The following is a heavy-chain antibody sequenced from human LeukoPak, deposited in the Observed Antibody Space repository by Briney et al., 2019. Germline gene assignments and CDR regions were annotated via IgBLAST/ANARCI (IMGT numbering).Heavy chain of an antibody. CDR3: TPLDYSFDY. CDR2: INSDGSST. Sequence: GGSLRLSCAASGFTFSNYWMNWVRQAPGKGLVWVSRINSDGSSTNYADSVKGRFTISRDNAKNTLYLQMNSLRAEDTAVYYCTPLDYSFDYWGQGTLVTVSS. J-gene: IGHJ4*02. D-gene: IGHD3/OR15-3a*01. CDR1: GFTFSNYW. V-gene: IGHV3-74*01.